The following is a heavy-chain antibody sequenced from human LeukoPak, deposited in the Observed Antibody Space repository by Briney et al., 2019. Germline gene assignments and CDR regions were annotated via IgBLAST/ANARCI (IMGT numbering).Heavy chain of an antibody. CDR1: GFTFSSYG. J-gene: IGHJ4*02. D-gene: IGHD3-10*01. V-gene: IGHV3-30*02. CDR3: AKSRTGVYYFDY. CDR2: IWYDGSNK. Sequence: GGSLRLSCAASGFTFSSYGMHWVRQAPGKGLEWVAVIWYDGSNKYYADSVKGRFTISRDNSKNTLYLQMNSLRAEDTAVYYCAKSRTGVYYFDYWGQGTLVTVSS.